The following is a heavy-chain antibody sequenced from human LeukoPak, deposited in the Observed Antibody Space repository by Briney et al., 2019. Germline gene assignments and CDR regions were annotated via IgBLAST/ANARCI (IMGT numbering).Heavy chain of an antibody. CDR2: INVVNGAI. V-gene: IGHV3-48*01. CDR3: VRDGNRGYDMDV. CDR1: GFTLRYYQ. Sequence: QSGGSLRLSCATSGFTLRYYQMNWVRQAPGKGLEWVSYINVVNGAIYYADSVKGRFTISGDIATNSVYLQMNSLRAEDTAPYYCVRDGNRGYDMDVWGQGTAVTVSS. D-gene: IGHD3-10*01. J-gene: IGHJ6*02.